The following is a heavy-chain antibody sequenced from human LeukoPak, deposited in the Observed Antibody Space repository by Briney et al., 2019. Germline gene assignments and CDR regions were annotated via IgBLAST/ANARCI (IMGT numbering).Heavy chain of an antibody. Sequence: GASVKVSCKASGGTFSSYAISWVRQAPGQGLEWMGGIIPIFGTANYAQKFQGRVTITADESTSTAYMELSSLRSEDTAVYYCARADSSSWPRTARYYFDYWGQGTLVTVSS. J-gene: IGHJ4*02. V-gene: IGHV1-69*01. D-gene: IGHD6-13*01. CDR2: IIPIFGTA. CDR1: GGTFSSYA. CDR3: ARADSSSWPRTARYYFDY.